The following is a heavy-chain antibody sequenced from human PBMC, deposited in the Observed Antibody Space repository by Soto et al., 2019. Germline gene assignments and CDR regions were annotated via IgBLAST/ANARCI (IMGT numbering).Heavy chain of an antibody. J-gene: IGHJ4*02. CDR1: GFPFSSFA. CDR3: ARDPTGITDFDY. Sequence: QPGGSLRLSCTVSGFPFSSFAMNWVRQAPGRGLEWVAYISDSGSITYYADSVKGRFTISRDSAQNSLYLQMNSLRDEDTAVYFCARDPTGITDFDYWGQGT. V-gene: IGHV3-48*02. D-gene: IGHD1-7*01. CDR2: ISDSGSIT.